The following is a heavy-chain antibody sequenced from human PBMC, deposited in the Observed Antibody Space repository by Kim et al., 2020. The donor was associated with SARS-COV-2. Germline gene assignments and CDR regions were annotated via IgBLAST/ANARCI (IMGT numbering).Heavy chain of an antibody. D-gene: IGHD3-16*01. CDR2: T. CDR3: ARGPGGSYFDY. V-gene: IGHV1-8*01. J-gene: IGHJ4*02. Sequence: TGYAQKFQGGVTMTRNTSISTAYMELSSLRSEDTAVYYCARGPGGSYFDYWGQGTLVTVSS.